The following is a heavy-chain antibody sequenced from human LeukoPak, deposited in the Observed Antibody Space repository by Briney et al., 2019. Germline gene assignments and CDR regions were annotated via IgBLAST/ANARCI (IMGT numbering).Heavy chain of an antibody. V-gene: IGHV4-61*01. CDR1: GGAVSSDSYY. CDR2: FYSSGST. CDR3: ARGPTRYYFDY. J-gene: IGHJ4*02. Sequence: PSETLSLTCSVSGGAVSSDSYYCSWIRPPPRNGLEWIGYFYSSGSTSYNPSLKSRVTISLDTSRNQFSLRLSSVTAADTAVYYCARGPTRYYFDYWGQGTQVTVSS.